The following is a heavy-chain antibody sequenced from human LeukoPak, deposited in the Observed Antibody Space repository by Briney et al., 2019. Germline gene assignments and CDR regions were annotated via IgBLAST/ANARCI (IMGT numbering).Heavy chain of an antibody. V-gene: IGHV1-69*04. J-gene: IGHJ4*02. CDR1: EATFSSYA. CDR2: IIPIFGIA. Sequence: SWKFSCKASEATFSSYAISWVRQAPGQGLEWWGRIIPIFGIANYAQKFQGRVTITADKSTSTAYMELSSLRSEDAAVYYCARDPRYYYDSSGPAGYWGQGTLVTVSS. CDR3: ARDPRYYYDSSGPAGY. D-gene: IGHD3-22*01.